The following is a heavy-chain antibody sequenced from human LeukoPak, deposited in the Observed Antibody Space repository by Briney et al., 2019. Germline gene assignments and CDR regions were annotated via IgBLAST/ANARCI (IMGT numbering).Heavy chain of an antibody. CDR2: IIPIFGTA. J-gene: IGHJ4*02. V-gene: IGHV1-69*13. CDR1: GGTFSSYA. D-gene: IGHD1-26*01. Sequence: ASVKVSCKASGGTFSSYAISWVRQAPGQGLEWMGGIIPIFGTANYAQKFQGRVTITADESTSTAYMELSSLRSEDTAVYYCARDLAPSGSYPDYFDYWGQGTLVTVSS. CDR3: ARDLAPSGSYPDYFDY.